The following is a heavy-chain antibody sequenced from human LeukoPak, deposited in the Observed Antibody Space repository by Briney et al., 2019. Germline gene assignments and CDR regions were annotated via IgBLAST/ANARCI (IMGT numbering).Heavy chain of an antibody. CDR2: ISGSDDSA. Sequence: GGSLRLSCATSGFTFSSYAMNWVRQAPGKGLEWVSAISGSDDSAYYADSVKGRFTISRDNAKNSLYLQMNSLRAEDTAVYYCARPPDNYYYYYMDVWGKGTTVTVSS. CDR3: ARPPDNYYYYYMDV. CDR1: GFTFSSYA. V-gene: IGHV3-23*01. J-gene: IGHJ6*03.